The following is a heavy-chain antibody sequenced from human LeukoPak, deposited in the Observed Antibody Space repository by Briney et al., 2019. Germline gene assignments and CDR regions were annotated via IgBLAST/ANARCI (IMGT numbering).Heavy chain of an antibody. D-gene: IGHD6-19*01. J-gene: IGHJ5*02. CDR1: GYTFTRYH. V-gene: IGHV1-46*01. CDR3: ARSVYSIIAVAEGATNWFDP. Sequence: ASVKVSCKASGYTFTRYHLHWVRQAPGQGLEWMGIINPSGGSTRYAQKFQGRVTMTRDTSTSTGYMELSSLRSEDTAVYYCARSVYSIIAVAEGATNWFDPWGQGTLVTVSS. CDR2: INPSGGST.